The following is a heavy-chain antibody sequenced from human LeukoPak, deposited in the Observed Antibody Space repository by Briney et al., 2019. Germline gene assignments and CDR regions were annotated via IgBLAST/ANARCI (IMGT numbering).Heavy chain of an antibody. J-gene: IGHJ6*02. Sequence: GASVKVSCKASGYTFTSYVISWVRQAPGQGLEWMGWISAYNGNTNYAQKLQGRVTMTTDTSTSTAYMELRSLRSDDTAVYYCARARGYSSGWYDIGYYYYYGMDVWGQGTTVTVSS. V-gene: IGHV1-18*01. D-gene: IGHD6-19*01. CDR3: ARARGYSSGWYDIGYYYYYGMDV. CDR1: GYTFTSYV. CDR2: ISAYNGNT.